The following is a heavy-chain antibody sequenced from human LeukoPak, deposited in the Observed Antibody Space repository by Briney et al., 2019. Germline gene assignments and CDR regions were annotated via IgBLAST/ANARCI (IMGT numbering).Heavy chain of an antibody. CDR2: IYFSGST. CDR1: GGSISSYY. V-gene: IGHV4-59*08. D-gene: IGHD3-22*01. J-gene: IGHJ4*02. CDR3: ARLGAGYYDSSGYYSYFDY. Sequence: PSETLSLTCTVSGGSISSYYWSWIRQPPGKGLEWIGHIYFSGSTNYNPSLKSRVTISVDTSKNQFSLKLSSVTAADTAVYYCARLGAGYYDSSGYYSYFDYWGQGTLVTVSS.